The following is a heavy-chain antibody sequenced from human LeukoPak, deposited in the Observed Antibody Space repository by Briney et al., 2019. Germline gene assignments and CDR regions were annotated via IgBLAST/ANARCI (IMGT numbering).Heavy chain of an antibody. D-gene: IGHD4-17*01. CDR2: IYSGGST. J-gene: IGHJ4*02. V-gene: IGHV3-66*04. CDR1: GFTFSIYT. Sequence: PGGSLRLSCAASGFTFSIYTMSRVRQAPGKGLEWVSVIYSGGSTYYADSVKGRFTISRDNSKNTLYLQMNSLRAEDTAVYYCARRYGDHWGQGTLVTVSS. CDR3: ARRYGDH.